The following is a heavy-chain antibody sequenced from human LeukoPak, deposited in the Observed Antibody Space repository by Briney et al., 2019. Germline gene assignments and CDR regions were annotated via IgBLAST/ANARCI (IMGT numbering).Heavy chain of an antibody. Sequence: PSETLSLTCAVYGGSFSGYYWSWIRQPPGKGLEWIGEINHSGSTNYNPSLKSRVTISVDTSKDQFSLKLSSVTAADTAVYYCARRRQSSTRSFDPWGQGTLVTVSS. CDR1: GGSFSGYY. D-gene: IGHD2-2*01. J-gene: IGHJ5*02. V-gene: IGHV4-34*01. CDR3: ARRRQSSTRSFDP. CDR2: INHSGST.